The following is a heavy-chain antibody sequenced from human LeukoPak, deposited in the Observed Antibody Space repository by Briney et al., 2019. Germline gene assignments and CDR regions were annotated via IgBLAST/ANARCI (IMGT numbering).Heavy chain of an antibody. CDR3: ARLGYCSGGSCYHFDY. J-gene: IGHJ4*02. D-gene: IGHD2-15*01. CDR2: IYYSGST. V-gene: IGHV4-59*08. Sequence: SETLSLTCTVSGGSISSYYWSWIRQPPGKGLEWIGYIYYSGSTNYNPSLKSRVTISVDTSKNQFSLKLSSVTAADTAVYYCARLGYCSGGSCYHFDYWGQGTLVTVSS. CDR1: GGSISSYY.